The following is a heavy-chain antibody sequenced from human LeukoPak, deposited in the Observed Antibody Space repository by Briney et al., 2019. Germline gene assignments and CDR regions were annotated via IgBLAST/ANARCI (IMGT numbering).Heavy chain of an antibody. CDR1: GLTFSVYL. D-gene: IGHD3-22*01. Sequence: GGSLRLSCEGSGLTFSVYLFPWVRQAPGEGLVWVSRINADGGSTVYADSVRGRFTISRDNAKNTVYLQMNSLSAEDTAVYYCARGHSSGNQYDAFDMWGQGTRVTVSS. CDR2: INADGGST. CDR3: ARGHSSGNQYDAFDM. J-gene: IGHJ3*02. V-gene: IGHV3-74*01.